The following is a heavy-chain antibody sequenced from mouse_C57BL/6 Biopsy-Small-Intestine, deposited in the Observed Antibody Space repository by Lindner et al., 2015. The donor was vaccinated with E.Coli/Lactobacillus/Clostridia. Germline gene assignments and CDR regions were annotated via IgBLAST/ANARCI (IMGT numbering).Heavy chain of an antibody. CDR2: IYPGDGDT. Sequence: VQLQESGPELVKPGASVKISCKASGYAFSSSWMNWVKQRPGKGLEWIGRIYPGDGDTNYNGKFKGKATLTADKSSSTAYMQLSSLTSEDSAVYFCASRANWSFDYWGQGTTLTVSS. D-gene: IGHD4-1*01. CDR3: ASRANWSFDY. J-gene: IGHJ2*01. V-gene: IGHV1-82*01. CDR1: GYAFSSSW.